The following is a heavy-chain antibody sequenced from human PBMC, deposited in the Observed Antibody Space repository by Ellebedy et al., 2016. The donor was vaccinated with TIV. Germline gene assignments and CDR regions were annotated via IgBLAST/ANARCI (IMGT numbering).Heavy chain of an antibody. J-gene: IGHJ6*02. CDR3: ARDRDAAMASFDYYGMDV. D-gene: IGHD5-18*01. CDR1: GYTLSSYY. V-gene: IGHV1-46*01. Sequence: AASVKVSCKASGYTLSSYYMHWVRQAPGQGLEWMGLINPSGRSTTYAQKFQGRVTMTRDTSTNTVYMEVSRLRSDDTAVYYCARDRDAAMASFDYYGMDVWGQGTTVTVSS. CDR2: INPSGRST.